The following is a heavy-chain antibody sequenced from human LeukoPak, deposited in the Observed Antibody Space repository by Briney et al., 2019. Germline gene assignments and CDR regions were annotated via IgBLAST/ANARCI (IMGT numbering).Heavy chain of an antibody. CDR1: GYTFTSYG. CDR3: ASSYYYDSSGYYTFDY. CDR2: ISAYNGNT. V-gene: IGHV1-18*01. J-gene: IGHJ4*02. Sequence: ASVTVSCKASGYTFTSYGISWVRQAPGQGLEWMGWISAYNGNTNYAQKLQGRVTMTTGTSTSTAYMELRSLRSDDTAVYYCASSYYYDSSGYYTFDYWGQGTLVTVSS. D-gene: IGHD3-22*01.